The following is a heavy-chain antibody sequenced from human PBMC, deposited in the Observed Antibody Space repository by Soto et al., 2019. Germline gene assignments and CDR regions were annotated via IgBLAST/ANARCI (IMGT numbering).Heavy chain of an antibody. CDR2: INHSGST. Sequence: QVQLQQWGAGLLKPSETLSLTCAVYGGSFSGYYWSWIRQPPGKGLEWIGEINHSGSTHYNPSLKSRVPISVDTSKNQLSLKLSSVTAADTAVYYCARGPQWGIYYYYYYMDVWGKGTTVTVSS. D-gene: IGHD2-8*01. CDR1: GGSFSGYY. J-gene: IGHJ6*03. V-gene: IGHV4-34*01. CDR3: ARGPQWGIYYYYYYMDV.